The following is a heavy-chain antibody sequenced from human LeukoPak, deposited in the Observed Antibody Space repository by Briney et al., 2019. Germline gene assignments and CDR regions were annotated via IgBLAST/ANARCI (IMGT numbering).Heavy chain of an antibody. D-gene: IGHD3-22*01. V-gene: IGHV3-20*04. CDR1: GFTFDDYG. CDR3: ARDLRVIVFDF. J-gene: IGHJ3*01. CDR2: INWNGGST. Sequence: GGSLRLSCAASGFTFDDYGMSWVRQPPGKGLEWVSGINWNGGSTGYADSVKGRFTISRDNAKSSLYLQMNSLRAEDTALYYCARDLRVIVFDFWGQGTMVTVSS.